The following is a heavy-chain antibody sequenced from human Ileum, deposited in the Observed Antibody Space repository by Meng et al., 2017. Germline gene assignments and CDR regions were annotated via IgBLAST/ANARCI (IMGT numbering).Heavy chain of an antibody. Sequence: ASVKVSCKASGYTFTGYYMHRVRQAPGQGLEWMGRINPNSGGTNYAQKFQGRVTMTRDTSISTAYMELSRLRSDDTAVYYCARDPYYDSSGYYVGWFDPWGQGTLVTVSS. CDR1: GYTFTGYY. CDR2: INPNSGGT. CDR3: ARDPYYDSSGYYVGWFDP. V-gene: IGHV1-2*06. D-gene: IGHD3-22*01. J-gene: IGHJ5*02.